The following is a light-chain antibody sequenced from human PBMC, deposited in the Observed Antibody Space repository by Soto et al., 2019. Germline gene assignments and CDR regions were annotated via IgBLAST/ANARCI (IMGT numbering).Light chain of an antibody. J-gene: IGKJ2*01. V-gene: IGKV3-20*01. Sequence: EIVLTQSPGTLSLSPGERATLSCRTSQSVSKSYLAWFQQRPGQAPRILIYSASTRATGIPDRFSGSGSGTDFTLTISRLEPEDFAVYYCQHYGSSPGYTFGQGTKREIK. CDR3: QHYGSSPGYT. CDR2: SAS. CDR1: QSVSKSY.